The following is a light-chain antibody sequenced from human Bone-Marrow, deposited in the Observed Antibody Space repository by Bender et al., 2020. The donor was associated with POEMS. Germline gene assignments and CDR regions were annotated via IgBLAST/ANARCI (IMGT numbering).Light chain of an antibody. Sequence: QSALTQPPSASGSLGQSVTISCTGSSRDIGGYKYVSWYQQHPGKAPKVIMYEVNKRPSGVPGRFSGSKSDNTASLTVSGLQAEDEADYYCISYAGSVYVFGTGTKVTLL. CDR2: EVN. CDR3: ISYAGSVYV. CDR1: SRDIGGYKY. J-gene: IGLJ1*01. V-gene: IGLV2-8*01.